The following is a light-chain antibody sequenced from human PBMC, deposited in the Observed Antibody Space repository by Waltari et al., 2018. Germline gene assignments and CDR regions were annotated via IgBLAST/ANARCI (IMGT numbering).Light chain of an antibody. CDR2: DAS. V-gene: IGKV3-11*01. Sequence: ELVLTQSPATLSLSPGARATLSCRASQSVRSSLAWYQQKPGKSPRLLIYDASNRATGIPARFSGSGSGTDFTLTISSLEPEDFAVYYCQHRGHWPPDATFGPGTKVDIK. J-gene: IGKJ3*01. CDR1: QSVRSS. CDR3: QHRGHWPPDAT.